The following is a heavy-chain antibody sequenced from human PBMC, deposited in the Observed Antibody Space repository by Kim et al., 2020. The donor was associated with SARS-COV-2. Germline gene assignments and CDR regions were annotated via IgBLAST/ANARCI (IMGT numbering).Heavy chain of an antibody. CDR2: IDPSDSYT. V-gene: IGHV5-10-1*01. Sequence: GASLKISCKGSGYSFTSYWISWVRQMPGKGLEWMGRIDPSDSYTNYSPSFQGHVTISADKSISTAYLQWSSLKASDIAMYYCARQGTYCSSTSCYSWFDPWGQGTLVTVSS. CDR1: GYSFTSYW. CDR3: ARQGTYCSSTSCYSWFDP. J-gene: IGHJ5*02. D-gene: IGHD2-2*02.